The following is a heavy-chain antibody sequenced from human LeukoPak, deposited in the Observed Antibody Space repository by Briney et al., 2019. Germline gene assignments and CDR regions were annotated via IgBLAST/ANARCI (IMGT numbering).Heavy chain of an antibody. CDR1: GFTFGDYY. CDR3: ARQYYSVVPAAPIDY. Sequence: GSLRLSCAASGFTFGDYYMSWIRQPPGKGLEWIGSIYYSGSTYYNPSLKSRVTISVDTSKNQFSLKLSSVTAADTAVYYCARQYYSVVPAAPIDYWGQGTLVTVSS. CDR2: IYYSGST. J-gene: IGHJ4*02. V-gene: IGHV4-39*01. D-gene: IGHD2-2*01.